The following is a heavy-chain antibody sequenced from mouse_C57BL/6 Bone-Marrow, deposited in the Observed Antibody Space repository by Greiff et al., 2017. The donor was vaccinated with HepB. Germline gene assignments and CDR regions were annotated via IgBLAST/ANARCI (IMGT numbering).Heavy chain of an antibody. CDR3: ARGGDYPYWYFDV. D-gene: IGHD2-4*01. V-gene: IGHV1-81*01. Sequence: QVQLQHSGAELARPGASVKLSCKASGYTFTSYGISWVKQRTGQGLEWIGEIYPRSGNTYYNEKFKGKATLTADKSSSTAYMELRSLTSEDSAVYFCARGGDYPYWYFDVWGTGTTVTVSS. CDR1: GYTFTSYG. CDR2: IYPRSGNT. J-gene: IGHJ1*03.